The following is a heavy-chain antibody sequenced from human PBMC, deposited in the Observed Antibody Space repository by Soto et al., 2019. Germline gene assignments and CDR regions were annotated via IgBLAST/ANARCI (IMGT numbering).Heavy chain of an antibody. D-gene: IGHD2-2*01. CDR2: IDPSDSYT. J-gene: IGHJ6*02. Sequence: PGETLKISCKRSGYSFIRYCISWERHLPEKGLEWTGRIDPSDSYTNYSPSFQGHVTISADKSISTAYLQWSSLKASDTAMYYCAAPKQLSMGYYYGMDVWGQGTTVTV. V-gene: IGHV5-10-1*01. CDR3: AAPKQLSMGYYYGMDV. CDR1: GYSFIRYC.